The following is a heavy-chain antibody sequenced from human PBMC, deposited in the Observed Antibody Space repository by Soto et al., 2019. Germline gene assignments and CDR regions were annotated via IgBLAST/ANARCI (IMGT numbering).Heavy chain of an antibody. CDR1: GGTFSSYA. V-gene: IGHV1-69*13. CDR2: IIPIFGTA. D-gene: IGHD3-10*01. Sequence: VKVSCKASGGTFSSYAISWVRQAPGQGLEWMGGIIPIFGTANYAQKFQGRVTITADESTSTAYMELSSLRSEDTAVYYCARERNRVVRGVIGYYGMDVWGQGTTVTVSS. CDR3: ARERNRVVRGVIGYYGMDV. J-gene: IGHJ6*02.